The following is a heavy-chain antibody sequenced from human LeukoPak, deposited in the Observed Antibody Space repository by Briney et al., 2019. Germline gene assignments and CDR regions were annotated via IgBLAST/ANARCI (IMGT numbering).Heavy chain of an antibody. V-gene: IGHV3-53*05. CDR1: GLSVSGNY. CDR2: IYGGGST. Sequence: GGSLRLSCAASGLSVSGNYMNWVRQAPGKGLEWVSVIYGGGSTYYADSVKGRFTISRDNTENSLYLQMNSLKTENTALYYCAKKGYGGNSGGAYFDSWGQGTLVTVSS. D-gene: IGHD4-23*01. J-gene: IGHJ4*02. CDR3: AKKGYGGNSGGAYFDS.